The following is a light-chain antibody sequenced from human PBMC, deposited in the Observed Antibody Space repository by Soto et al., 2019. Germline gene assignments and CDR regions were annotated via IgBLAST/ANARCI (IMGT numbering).Light chain of an antibody. V-gene: IGLV2-14*01. CDR3: SSYTSSSTPFV. Sequence: QSVLTQPASVSGSPGQSITISCTGTSSDVGGYNYVSWYQQHPGKAPKLMIYEVSNRPSGVSNRFSGSKSGKTASLTISGLQAEDEADHYCSSYTSSSTPFVFGTGTKVTVL. CDR1: SSDVGGYNY. CDR2: EVS. J-gene: IGLJ1*01.